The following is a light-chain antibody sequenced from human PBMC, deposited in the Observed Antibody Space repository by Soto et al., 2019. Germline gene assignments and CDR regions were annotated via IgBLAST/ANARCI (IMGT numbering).Light chain of an antibody. CDR3: AAWDDSLSGQGV. J-gene: IGLJ3*02. V-gene: IGLV1-47*01. Sequence: QSALSQPPSASGTPGQRVTISCSGSSSNIGNNYVYWYQQFPGTAPKLLIYRNNQRPSGVPDRFSGSKSGTSASLVISGLRSEDDAHYYCAAWDDSLSGQGVFGGGTKLTVL. CDR1: SSNIGNNY. CDR2: RNN.